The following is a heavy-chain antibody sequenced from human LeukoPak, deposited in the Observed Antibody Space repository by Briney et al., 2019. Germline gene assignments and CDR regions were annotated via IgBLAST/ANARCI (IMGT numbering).Heavy chain of an antibody. J-gene: IGHJ4*02. Sequence: VGSLRLSCAASGFTFSSYAMSWVRQAPGKGLEWVSAISGSGGSTYYADSVKGRFTISRDNSKNTLYLQINSLRAEDTAVYYCVKPGEMASINLDYRGQGTLVTVSS. CDR2: ISGSGGST. V-gene: IGHV3-23*01. CDR3: VKPGEMASINLDY. D-gene: IGHD5-24*01. CDR1: GFTFSSYA.